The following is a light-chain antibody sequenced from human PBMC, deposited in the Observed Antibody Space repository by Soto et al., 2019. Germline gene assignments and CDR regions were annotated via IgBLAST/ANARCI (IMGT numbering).Light chain of an antibody. CDR1: SSNIGAGYD. J-gene: IGLJ3*02. V-gene: IGLV1-40*01. CDR3: QSYDTSLRAWV. Sequence: QSVLTQPPSVSGAPGQRVTISCTGGSSNIGAGYDVHWYRQFPGTAPKLLVYGNNNRPSGISDRFSASKSGSSASLAITGFQAEYEADYYCQSYDTSLRAWVFGGGTKLTVL. CDR2: GNN.